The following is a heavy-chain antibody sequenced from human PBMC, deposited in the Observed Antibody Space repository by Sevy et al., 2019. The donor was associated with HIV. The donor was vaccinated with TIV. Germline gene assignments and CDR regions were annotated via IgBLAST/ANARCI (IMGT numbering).Heavy chain of an antibody. CDR3: ARDALNIGYCSGGSCYVTSFDY. CDR1: GFTFSSYS. Sequence: GGSLRLSCAASGFTFSSYSMNWVRQAPGKGLEWVSYISSSSSTIYYADSLKGRFTISRDNAKNSLYLQMNSLRDEDTAVYYCARDALNIGYCSGGSCYVTSFDYWGQGTLVTVSS. V-gene: IGHV3-48*02. D-gene: IGHD2-15*01. CDR2: ISSSSSTI. J-gene: IGHJ4*02.